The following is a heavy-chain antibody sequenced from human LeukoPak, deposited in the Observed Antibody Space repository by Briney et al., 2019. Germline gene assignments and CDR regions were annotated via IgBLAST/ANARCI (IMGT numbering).Heavy chain of an antibody. CDR1: YGSISCYY. V-gene: IGHV4-59*01. J-gene: IGHJ3*02. D-gene: IGHD4-17*01. CDR3: ARDGDYGDYAFDI. CDR2: IHYSGST. Sequence: SGTLSLTCTVSYGSISCYYWSGIRQPPGKGPEWIGYIHYSGSTNYNPSLKSRVTISVDTSKSQFSLKLSSVTAADTAVYYCARDGDYGDYAFDIWGQGTMVTVSS.